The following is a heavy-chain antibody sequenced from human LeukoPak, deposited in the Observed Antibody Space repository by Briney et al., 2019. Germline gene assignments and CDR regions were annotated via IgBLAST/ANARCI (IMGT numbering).Heavy chain of an antibody. J-gene: IGHJ4*02. CDR1: GGSISSYY. Sequence: SETLSLTCSVPGGSISSYYWSWIRQPPGKGLEWIGYIYYSGSTNYNPSLKSRVTMSVDTSKKQFSLKLDSVTAADTAVYYCAGRNTASIDYWGQGTLVTVSS. CDR3: AGRNTASIDY. V-gene: IGHV4-59*01. D-gene: IGHD5-18*01. CDR2: IYYSGST.